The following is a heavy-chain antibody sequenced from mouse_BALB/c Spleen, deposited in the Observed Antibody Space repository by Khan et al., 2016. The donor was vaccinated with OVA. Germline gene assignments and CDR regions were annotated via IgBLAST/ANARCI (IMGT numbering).Heavy chain of an antibody. V-gene: IGHV1S136*01. CDR2: IYPFNDDT. J-gene: IGHJ3*01. D-gene: IGHD1-1*01. Sequence: EVQLQQSGPELVKPGASVKMSCKASGYTFTSYVMHWVKQRPGLSLEWIGYIYPFNDDTKYNEKFKGKATLTSDRSSSTAYLELSSLTSEDSAGYYFSSVGSYYVSFAYWGQGTLVTVSA. CDR1: GYTFTSYV. CDR3: SSVGSYYVSFAY.